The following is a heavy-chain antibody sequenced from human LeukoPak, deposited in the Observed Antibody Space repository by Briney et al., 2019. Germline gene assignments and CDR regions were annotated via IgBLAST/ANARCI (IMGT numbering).Heavy chain of an antibody. Sequence: ASVKLSCKASGYTFTSYGISWVRKAPGQGLEWMGWINPNSGGTNSAQKFQGRVTMTRDTSVSTAYMELSRLRSDDTAVYYCARDHCTSSGCYEYYYYGVDVWGQGTTVTVSS. D-gene: IGHD2-2*01. CDR3: ARDHCTSSGCYEYYYYGVDV. CDR1: GYTFTSYG. CDR2: INPNSGGT. V-gene: IGHV1-2*02. J-gene: IGHJ6*02.